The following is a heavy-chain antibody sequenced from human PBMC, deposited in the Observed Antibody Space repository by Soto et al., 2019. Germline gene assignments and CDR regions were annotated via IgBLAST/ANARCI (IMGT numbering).Heavy chain of an antibody. J-gene: IGHJ5*02. CDR3: GREIRSVGVTGWFDP. CDR2: IEYSGRT. D-gene: IGHD1-26*01. V-gene: IGHV4-59*01. Sequence: QVQLQESGPGLVKVSETLSLTCAVSGGSIRDYYWSWIRQAPGKGLEWVADIEYSGRTNYNPSLKSRLTISVDTSNSQFSLKLRSVTAADTAVYYCGREIRSVGVTGWFDPWGQGTQVTVSS. CDR1: GGSIRDYY.